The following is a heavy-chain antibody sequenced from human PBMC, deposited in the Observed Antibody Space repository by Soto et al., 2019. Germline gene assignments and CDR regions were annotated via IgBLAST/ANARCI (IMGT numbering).Heavy chain of an antibody. CDR3: ARGAPGYSSSWYTIYYYYYGMDV. V-gene: IGHV1-18*01. D-gene: IGHD6-13*01. CDR2: ISAYNGNT. J-gene: IGHJ6*02. CDR1: GYTFTSYD. Sequence: ASVKVSCKASGYTFTSYDISWVRQAPGQGLEWMGWISAYNGNTNYAQKLQGRVTMTTDTSTSTAYMELRSLRSDDTAVYYCARGAPGYSSSWYTIYYYYYGMDVWGQGTTVTVSS.